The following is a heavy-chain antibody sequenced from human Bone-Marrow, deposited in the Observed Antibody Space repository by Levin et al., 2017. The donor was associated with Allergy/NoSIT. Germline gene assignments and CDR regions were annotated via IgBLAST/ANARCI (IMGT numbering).Heavy chain of an antibody. CDR3: ARDRDGKDY. CDR2: INRDGSEE. CDR1: GFTFKNYW. J-gene: IGHJ4*02. Sequence: ASVKVSCAASGFTFKNYWMSWVRQAPGKGLEWVANINRDGSEERYADSLKGRFTISRDNAKNSVSLQMNGLRVEDTAVYYCARDRDGKDYWGQGTLVTVS. V-gene: IGHV3-7*04. D-gene: IGHD1-14*01.